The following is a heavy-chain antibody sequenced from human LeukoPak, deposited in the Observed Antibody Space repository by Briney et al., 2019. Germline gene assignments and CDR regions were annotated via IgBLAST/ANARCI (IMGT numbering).Heavy chain of an antibody. Sequence: GGSLRLSCAASGFTVSSNYMSWVRQAPGKGLEWVSVIYSGGSTYYADSVKGRFTISRDNAKNSLYLQMNSLRAEDTAVYYCAKSPGYSSLNYYYYYGMDVWGQGTTVTVSS. J-gene: IGHJ6*02. V-gene: IGHV3-53*05. CDR2: IYSGGST. D-gene: IGHD6-19*01. CDR3: AKSPGYSSLNYYYYYGMDV. CDR1: GFTVSSNY.